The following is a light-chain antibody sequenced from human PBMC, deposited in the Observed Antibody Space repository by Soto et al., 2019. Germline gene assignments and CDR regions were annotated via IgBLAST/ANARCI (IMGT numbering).Light chain of an antibody. V-gene: IGKV2-28*01. Sequence: DLVMTQSPLSLPVTPGEPASISCRSSQSLLQSNGYNHLDWYLQKPGQSPQLLIYLGSNRAPGGPDRFSGSGPGTDFTLKISRVEAEDVGVYHCLQTLEPPFTFGQGTRLET. CDR3: LQTLEPPFT. CDR1: QSLLQSNGYNH. CDR2: LGS. J-gene: IGKJ5*01.